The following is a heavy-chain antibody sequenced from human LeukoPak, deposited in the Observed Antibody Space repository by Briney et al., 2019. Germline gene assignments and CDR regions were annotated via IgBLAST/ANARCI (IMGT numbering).Heavy chain of an antibody. CDR1: GFNFSAYG. CDR3: ASDLSAASYYYYGMDV. CDR2: ISFHGANE. D-gene: IGHD2-15*01. V-gene: IGHV3-30*03. J-gene: IGHJ6*02. Sequence: GKSLRLSCTASGFNFSAYGMHWVRQAPGKGLDWVAVISFHGANEYYADSVKGRFTISRDNAKNSLYLQMNSLRAEDTAVYYCASDLSAASYYYYGMDVWGQGTTVTVSS.